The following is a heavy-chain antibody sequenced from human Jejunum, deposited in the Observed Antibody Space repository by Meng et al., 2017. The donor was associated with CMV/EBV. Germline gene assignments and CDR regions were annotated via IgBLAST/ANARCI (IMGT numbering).Heavy chain of an antibody. CDR3: ARARSPTHFDY. V-gene: IGHV3-13*01. Sequence: TAPGSTFSTYDFHWVRQPTGKGLEWVSSIGTVGDTYSIGSVKGRFIISREDAKNSVYLQMNGLRDGDTGLYYCARARSPTHFDYWGQGALVTVSS. CDR2: IGTVGDT. J-gene: IGHJ4*02. CDR1: GSTFSTYD.